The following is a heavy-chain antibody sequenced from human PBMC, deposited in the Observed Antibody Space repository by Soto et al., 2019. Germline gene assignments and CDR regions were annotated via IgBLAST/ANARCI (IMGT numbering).Heavy chain of an antibody. D-gene: IGHD6-13*01. CDR1: GFTFTDYA. CDR2: LRGIGGST. CDR3: ARGSSGYFSSWYFFDY. J-gene: IGHJ4*02. V-gene: IGHV3-23*01. Sequence: EVQLLESGGGLVQPGGSLRLSCAASGFTFTDYALSWVRQAPGKGLEWVATLRGIGGSTYLGDSVKGRLSISRDKSKNTVSPLMNSLGADETAVYFCARGSSGYFSSWYFFDYWGRGTLVTVSS.